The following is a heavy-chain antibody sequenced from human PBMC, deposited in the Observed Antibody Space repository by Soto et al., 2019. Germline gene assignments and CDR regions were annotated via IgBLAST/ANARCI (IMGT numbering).Heavy chain of an antibody. Sequence: PSETLSLTCAVSGGSISSSNWWSWVHQPPGKGLEWIGEIYHSGSTNYNPSLKSRVTISVDKSKNQFSLKLSSVTAADTAVYYCARRRVGSSSSAIDYWGQGTLVTVSS. CDR3: ARRRVGSSSSAIDY. CDR2: IYHSGST. V-gene: IGHV4-4*02. CDR1: GGSISSSNW. J-gene: IGHJ4*02. D-gene: IGHD6-6*01.